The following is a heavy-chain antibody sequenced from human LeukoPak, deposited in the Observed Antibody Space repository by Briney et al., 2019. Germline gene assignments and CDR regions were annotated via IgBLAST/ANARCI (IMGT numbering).Heavy chain of an antibody. CDR1: GYTFTGYY. CDR3: ARAGVRGVITGIDY. Sequence: VASVKVSCKASGYTFTGYYMHWVRPAPGQGLEWMGRIIPILGIANYAQKFQGRVTITADKSTSTAYMELSSLRSEDTAVYYCARAGVRGVITGIDYWGQGTLVTVSS. CDR2: IIPILGIA. J-gene: IGHJ4*02. D-gene: IGHD3-10*01. V-gene: IGHV1-69*04.